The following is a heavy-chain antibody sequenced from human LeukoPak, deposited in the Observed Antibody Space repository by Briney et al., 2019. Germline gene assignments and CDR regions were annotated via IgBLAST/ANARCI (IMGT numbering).Heavy chain of an antibody. CDR3: ARDRSSSWSRYYYYGMDV. D-gene: IGHD6-13*01. Sequence: PGGSLRLSCAASGFTFSSYAMHWVRQAPGKGLEWVAVISYDGSNKYYADSVKGRFTISRDNSKNTLYLQMNSLRAEDTAVYYCARDRSSSWSRYYYYGMDVWGQGTTVTVSS. CDR1: GFTFSSYA. V-gene: IGHV3-30-3*01. J-gene: IGHJ6*02. CDR2: ISYDGSNK.